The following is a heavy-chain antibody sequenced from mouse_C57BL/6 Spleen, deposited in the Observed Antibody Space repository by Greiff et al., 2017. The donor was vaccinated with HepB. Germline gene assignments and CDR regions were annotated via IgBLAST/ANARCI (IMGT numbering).Heavy chain of an antibody. D-gene: IGHD1-1*01. J-gene: IGHJ4*01. CDR2: ISNGGGST. V-gene: IGHV5-12*01. Sequence: DVKLVESGGGLVQPGGSLKLSCAASGFTFSDYYMYWVRQTPEKRLEWVAYISNGGGSTYYPDTVKGRFTISRDNAKNTLYLQMSRLKSEDTAMYYCARRDYGSPIGYWGQGTSVTVSS. CDR1: GFTFSDYY. CDR3: ARRDYGSPIGY.